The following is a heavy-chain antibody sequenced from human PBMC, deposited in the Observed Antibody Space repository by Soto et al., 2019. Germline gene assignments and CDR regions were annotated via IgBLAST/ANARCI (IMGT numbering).Heavy chain of an antibody. V-gene: IGHV1-24*01. Sequence: VQSGAEVKKPGASVEVSCKVSGDSITEVSMHWVRQSPEKGLEWMGGYDPEKGRRISAQNFKGRLTMTEDTSTDTAYMKLISLETDDTAVYFCATGPPWHYFDFWGQGPLVTVSS. J-gene: IGHJ4*02. D-gene: IGHD5-12*01. CDR1: GDSITEVS. CDR2: YDPEKGRR. CDR3: ATGPPWHYFDF.